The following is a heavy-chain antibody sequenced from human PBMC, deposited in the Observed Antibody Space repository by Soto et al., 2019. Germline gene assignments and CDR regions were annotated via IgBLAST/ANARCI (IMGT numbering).Heavy chain of an antibody. CDR2: IIPILGIA. D-gene: IGHD2-21*02. J-gene: IGHJ4*02. Sequence: QVQLVQSGAEVKKPGSSVKVSCKASGGTFSSYTISWVRQAPGQGLEWMGRIIPILGIANYAQKFQGRVTSTADKSTSTAYMEMSSLRSEDTAVYYCAREKLYCGGDCYYYFDYWGQGTLVTVSS. CDR1: GGTFSSYT. CDR3: AREKLYCGGDCYYYFDY. V-gene: IGHV1-69*08.